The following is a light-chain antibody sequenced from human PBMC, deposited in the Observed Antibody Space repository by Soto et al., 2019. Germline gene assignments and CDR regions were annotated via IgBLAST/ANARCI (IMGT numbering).Light chain of an antibody. Sequence: DIQVTQSPPSLSASVGDRVTITCRASQSISGSLNWYQQKPGKAPKVLIHAASNLQSGVPSRFSGSGSGTDFTLTISSLQPEDFASYFCQQSRSTPYTFGQGTKVEIK. V-gene: IGKV1-39*01. CDR2: AAS. J-gene: IGKJ2*01. CDR1: QSISGS. CDR3: QQSRSTPYT.